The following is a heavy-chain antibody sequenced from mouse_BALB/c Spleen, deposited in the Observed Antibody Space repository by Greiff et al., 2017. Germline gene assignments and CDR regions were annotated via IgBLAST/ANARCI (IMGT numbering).Heavy chain of an antibody. Sequence: VQLQQSGPELVKPGASVKISCKASDYSFTGYIMNWVKQSHGKSLEWIGEINPYNGGTSYNQKFKGKATLTVDTSSSTAYMQLSSLTSEDSAVYYCARVYYYGSFFDYWGQGTTLTVSS. V-gene: IGHV1S9*01. CDR3: ARVYYYGSFFDY. J-gene: IGHJ2*01. CDR1: DYSFTGYI. CDR2: INPYNGGT. D-gene: IGHD1-1*01.